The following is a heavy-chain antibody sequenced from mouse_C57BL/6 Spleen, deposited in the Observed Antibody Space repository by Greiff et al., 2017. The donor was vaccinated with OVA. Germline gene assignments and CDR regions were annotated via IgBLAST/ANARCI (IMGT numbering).Heavy chain of an antibody. Sequence: EVMLVESGGGLVKPGGSLKLSCAASGFTFSSYAMSWVRQTPEKRLEWVATISDGGSYTYYPDNVKGRFTISRDNATNSLYLQMSHLKSEDTAMYYCAREQLALDYWGQGTTLTVSS. CDR2: ISDGGSYT. CDR1: GFTFSSYA. J-gene: IGHJ2*01. V-gene: IGHV5-4*01. D-gene: IGHD4-1*02. CDR3: AREQLALDY.